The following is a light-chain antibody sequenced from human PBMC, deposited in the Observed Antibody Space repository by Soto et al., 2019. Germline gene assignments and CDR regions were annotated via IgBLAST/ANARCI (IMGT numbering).Light chain of an antibody. J-gene: IGKJ5*01. Sequence: IPLTQSPSSLSSSVGARCTFTCLASQSISSYLNWYQQKPGKAPKLLIYAASSLQSGVPSRFSGSASGTDFTLTISSLQPEDFATYYCQQSYTTPGTFGQGTRLEIK. V-gene: IGKV1-39*01. CDR1: QSISSY. CDR2: AAS. CDR3: QQSYTTPGT.